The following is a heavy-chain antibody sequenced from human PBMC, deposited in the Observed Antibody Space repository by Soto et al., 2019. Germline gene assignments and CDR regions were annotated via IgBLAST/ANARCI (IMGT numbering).Heavy chain of an antibody. CDR2: ISYDGSNK. CDR1: GFTFSSYG. D-gene: IGHD6-19*01. V-gene: IGHV3-30*18. Sequence: LRLSCAASGFTFSSYGMHWVRQAPGKGLEWVAVISYDGSNKYYADSVKGRFTIARDNSKNTLFLHMSSLRAEDTAVYYCVKDGSSGWPYYYGLDVWGQGTSVTVSS. J-gene: IGHJ6*02. CDR3: VKDGSSGWPYYYGLDV.